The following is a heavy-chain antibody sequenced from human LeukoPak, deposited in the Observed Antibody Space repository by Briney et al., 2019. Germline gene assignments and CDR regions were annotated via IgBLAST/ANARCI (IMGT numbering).Heavy chain of an antibody. V-gene: IGHV3-48*04. CDR2: ISSSSSTI. D-gene: IGHD4-17*01. CDR1: GFTFSSYS. J-gene: IGHJ4*02. Sequence: GGSLRLSCAASGFTFSSYSMNWVRQAPGKGLEWVSYISSSSSTIYYADSVKGRFTISRDNAKSSLYLQMNSLRAEDTAVYYCARDFYGDSKRPYYFDYWGQGTLVTVSS. CDR3: ARDFYGDSKRPYYFDY.